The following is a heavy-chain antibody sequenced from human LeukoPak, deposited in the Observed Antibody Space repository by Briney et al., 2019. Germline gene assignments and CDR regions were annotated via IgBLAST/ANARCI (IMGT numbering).Heavy chain of an antibody. J-gene: IGHJ4*02. Sequence: RASVTVSCKASGYTFTGYYMHWVRRAPGQGLEWMGWINPNSGGTNYAQKFQGRVTMTRDTSISTAYMELSRLRSDGTAVYYCAIGLSSSGSCYCLDYWGQGTLVTVSS. CDR3: AIGLSSSGSCYCLDY. CDR1: GYTFTGYY. V-gene: IGHV1-2*02. CDR2: INPNSGGT. D-gene: IGHD2-15*01.